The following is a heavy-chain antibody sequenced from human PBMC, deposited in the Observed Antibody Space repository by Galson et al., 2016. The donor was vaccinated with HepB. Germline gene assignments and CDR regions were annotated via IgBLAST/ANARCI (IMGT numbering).Heavy chain of an antibody. V-gene: IGHV3-23*01. CDR3: VKETPAAEL. CDR1: GFTFSNYG. CDR2: INDVGVNK. J-gene: IGHJ4*02. D-gene: IGHD2-2*01. Sequence: SLRLSCAASGFTFSNYGMTWVRQTPEKGLEWVSTINDVGVNKHYADSVQGRFTISRDNSRNTVFLQLSSLRVDDTALYYCVKETPAAELWGQGTPVTVSS.